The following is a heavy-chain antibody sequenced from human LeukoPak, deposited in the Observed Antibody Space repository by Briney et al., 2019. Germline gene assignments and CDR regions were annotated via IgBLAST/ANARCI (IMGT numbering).Heavy chain of an antibody. Sequence: GGSLRLSCAASGFTFSSYSMNWVRQAPGKGLEWVSYISSSSSTIYYADSVKGRFTISRDNAKNSLYLQMNSLRAEDTAVYYCATDGFSDFWSGSYYYYMDVWGKGTTVTVSS. CDR2: ISSSSSTI. D-gene: IGHD3-3*01. CDR3: ATDGFSDFWSGSYYYYMDV. CDR1: GFTFSSYS. V-gene: IGHV3-48*01. J-gene: IGHJ6*03.